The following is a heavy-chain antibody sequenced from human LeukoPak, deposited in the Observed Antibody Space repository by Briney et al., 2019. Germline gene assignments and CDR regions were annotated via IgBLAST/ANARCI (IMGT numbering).Heavy chain of an antibody. CDR2: INPSGGST. V-gene: IGHV1-46*01. D-gene: IGHD5/OR15-5a*01. J-gene: IGHJ4*02. Sequence: ASVKVSCKASGYTFTSYYMHWVRQAPGQGLEWMGIINPSGGSTSYAQKFQGRVTMTRDTSTSAVYMELSSLRSEDTAVYCCARDEDLVWYFDYWGQGTLVTVSS. CDR3: ARDEDLVWYFDY. CDR1: GYTFTSYY.